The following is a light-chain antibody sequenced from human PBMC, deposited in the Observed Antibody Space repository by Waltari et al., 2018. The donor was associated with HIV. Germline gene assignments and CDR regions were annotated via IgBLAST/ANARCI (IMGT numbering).Light chain of an antibody. Sequence: QSALTQPPSASVSLGQSVTISCTGTSSDVGGYDYVSWYQQQPGKAPKLVIYEVTKRPSGVPDRFSGCKSGNTASLNISELQAEDEADYYCSSYAGNFVVFGGGTNLTVL. CDR1: SSDVGGYDY. CDR3: SSYAGNFVV. CDR2: EVT. J-gene: IGLJ2*01. V-gene: IGLV2-8*01.